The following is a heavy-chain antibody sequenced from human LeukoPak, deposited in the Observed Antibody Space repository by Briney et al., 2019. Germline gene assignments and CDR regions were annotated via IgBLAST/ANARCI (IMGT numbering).Heavy chain of an antibody. CDR1: GDTFSSYA. Sequence: SVKVSCKASGDTFSSYAISWVRQAPGQGLEWMGGIIPIFGTANYAQKFQGRVTITADESTSTAYMELSSLRSEDTAVYYCARDKYYYGSGSYPDWGQGTLVTVSS. CDR2: IIPIFGTA. V-gene: IGHV1-69*01. J-gene: IGHJ4*02. D-gene: IGHD3-10*01. CDR3: ARDKYYYGSGSYPD.